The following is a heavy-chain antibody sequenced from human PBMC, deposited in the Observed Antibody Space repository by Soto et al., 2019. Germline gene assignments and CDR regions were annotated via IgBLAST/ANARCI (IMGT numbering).Heavy chain of an antibody. J-gene: IGHJ4*02. V-gene: IGHV1-69*13. D-gene: IGHD4-17*01. CDR1: GGIFSSYA. CDR3: VTQNWDYASELDY. Sequence: GASVKVSCKASGGIFSSYAIAWVRQAPGQGLEWMGGIVPIFGTPNYAQKFQGRVTITADESTSTAYMELSSLRSEDTAVYYCVTQNWDYASELDYWGLGTLVTVSS. CDR2: IVPIFGTP.